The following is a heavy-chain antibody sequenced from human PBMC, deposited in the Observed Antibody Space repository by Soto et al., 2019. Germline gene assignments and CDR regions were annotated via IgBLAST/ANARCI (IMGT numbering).Heavy chain of an antibody. CDR1: AFMFSSFA. D-gene: IGHD3-3*01. CDR2: ISGSGGST. J-gene: IGHJ3*02. CDR3: SKPYYDFWTGYQESFDI. Sequence: LGGSLRLSCAASAFMFSSFAMSWVRQAPGKGLEWVSVISGSGGSTYYADSVKGRFTISRDNSKNTLYLQMNSLRAEDTAVYYCSKPYYDFWTGYQESFDIWGQGTVVTVSS. V-gene: IGHV3-23*01.